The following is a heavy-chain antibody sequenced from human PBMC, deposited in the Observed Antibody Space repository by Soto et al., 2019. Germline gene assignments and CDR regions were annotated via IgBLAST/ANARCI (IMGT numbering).Heavy chain of an antibody. V-gene: IGHV3-15*07. D-gene: IGHD3-22*01. CDR1: GFTFSHAW. J-gene: IGHJ4*02. CDR3: TTFRYYYDSSGYYLWDF. CDR2: IKSKTDGGAT. Sequence: GGSLRLSCAASGFTFSHAWMNLVRQAPGKGLEWVGRIKSKTDGGATDYAAPVKGRFTISRDDSKNTLYLQMNSLKTEDTAMYFCTTFRYYYDSSGYYLWDFWGQGTLVTVSS.